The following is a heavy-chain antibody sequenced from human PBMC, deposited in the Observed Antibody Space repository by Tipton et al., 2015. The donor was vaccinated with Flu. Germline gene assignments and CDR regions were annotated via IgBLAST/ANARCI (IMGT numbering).Heavy chain of an antibody. V-gene: IGHV3-23*01. J-gene: IGHJ4*02. Sequence: SLRLSCATSGFAFSSYGLHWVRQGPGKGLEWVAAIGGGGATTYFADSVKGRFTISRDNIRNTLYLQMNSLRAEDTAIYYCARVIPEFVAGLSYWGQGTLVSVSS. D-gene: IGHD6-19*01. CDR2: IGGGGATT. CDR3: ARVIPEFVAGLSY. CDR1: GFAFSSYG.